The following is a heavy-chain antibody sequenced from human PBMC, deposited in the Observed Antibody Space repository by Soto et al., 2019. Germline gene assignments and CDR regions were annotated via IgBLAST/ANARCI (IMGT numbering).Heavy chain of an antibody. D-gene: IGHD3-16*01. V-gene: IGHV1-18*01. CDR1: GYTFTSYG. CDR3: ARIRPPYQWLAYYDYVMGY. CDR2: ISAYNGNT. Sequence: GASVKVSCKASGYTFTSYGISWVRQTPGQGLEWMGWISAYNGNTNYAQKLQGRVTMTTDTSTSTAYMELRSLRSDDTAVYYCARIRPPYQWLAYYDYVMGYWGQGTLVTVSS. J-gene: IGHJ4*02.